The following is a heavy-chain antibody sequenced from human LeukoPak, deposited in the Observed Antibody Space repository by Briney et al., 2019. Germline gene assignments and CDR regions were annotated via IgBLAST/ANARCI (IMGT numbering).Heavy chain of an antibody. CDR1: GFTFSSYG. CDR2: ISGSGGST. D-gene: IGHD3-10*01. Sequence: PGGSLRLSCAASGFTFSSYGMSWVRQAPGKGLEWVSAISGSGGSTYYADSVKGRFTISRDNSKNTLYLQMNSLRAEDTAVYYCAKPYYGSGSYYDYWGQGTLVTVSS. V-gene: IGHV3-23*01. J-gene: IGHJ4*02. CDR3: AKPYYGSGSYYDY.